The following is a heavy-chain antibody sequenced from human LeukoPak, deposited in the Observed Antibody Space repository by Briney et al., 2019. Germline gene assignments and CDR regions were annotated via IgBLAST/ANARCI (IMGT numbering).Heavy chain of an antibody. CDR3: ATRGYSYGSFDC. Sequence: GGSLRLSCAASGFTFSNFGMHWVCQAPGKGLEWVALISDDGTNKYSADSVKGRFTISRDNSKNTLYLQMNSLRPEDTAVYYCATRGYSYGSFDCWGQGTLVTVSS. CDR2: ISDDGTNK. CDR1: GFTFSNFG. D-gene: IGHD5-18*01. J-gene: IGHJ4*02. V-gene: IGHV3-30*03.